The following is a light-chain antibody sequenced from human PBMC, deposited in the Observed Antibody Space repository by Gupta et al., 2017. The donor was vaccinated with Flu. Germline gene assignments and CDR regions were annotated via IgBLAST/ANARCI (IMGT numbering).Light chain of an antibody. CDR2: GSF. CDR1: PSLSNNY. J-gene: IGKJ2*03. V-gene: IGKV3-20*01. CDR3: QQESGSTYS. Sequence: EIVLTQSPGTLSLSPGERATLSCRASPSLSNNYFAWYQQKPGQAPRLLIYGSFSRATGIPDRFSGSGSGTDFTLTISRLEPEDSAVYYCQQESGSTYSFGQGSKLEIK.